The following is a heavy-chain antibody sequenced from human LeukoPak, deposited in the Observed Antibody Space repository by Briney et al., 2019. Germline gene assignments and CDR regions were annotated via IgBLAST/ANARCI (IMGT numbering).Heavy chain of an antibody. Sequence: ASVKVSCKASGGTFSSYAISWVRQAPGQGLEWMGIINPSGGSTSYAQKFQGRVTMTRDTSTSTVYMELSSLRSEDTAVYYCASSHRTDYDFWSGYCDYWGQGTLVTVSS. V-gene: IGHV1-46*01. CDR2: INPSGGST. CDR1: GGTFSSYA. CDR3: ASSHRTDYDFWSGYCDY. J-gene: IGHJ4*02. D-gene: IGHD3-3*01.